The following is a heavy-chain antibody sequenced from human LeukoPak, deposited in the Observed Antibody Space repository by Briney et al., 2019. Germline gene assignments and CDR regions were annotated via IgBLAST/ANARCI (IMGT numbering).Heavy chain of an antibody. CDR3: ARDEGSGSYAWDY. V-gene: IGHV4-4*07. J-gene: IGHJ4*02. Sequence: SETLSLTCTVSGGSISSNYWSWIRQPAGKGLEWIGRIYFSGSTNYNPSLESRVTMSLDTSKNQFSLKMRSMTAADTAVYYCARDEGSGSYAWDYWGQGTLVTVSS. CDR1: GGSISSNY. D-gene: IGHD1-26*01. CDR2: IYFSGST.